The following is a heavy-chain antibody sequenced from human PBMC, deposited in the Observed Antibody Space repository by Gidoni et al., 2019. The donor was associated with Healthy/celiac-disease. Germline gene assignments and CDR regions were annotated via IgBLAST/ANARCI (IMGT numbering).Heavy chain of an antibody. Sequence: QLQLQESGPGLVKPSETLSLTCTVSGGSISSSSYYWGWNRQPPGKGLEWIGSIYYSGSTYYNPSLKSRVTISVDTSKNQFSLKLSSVTAADTAVYYCARQGAVAGAFDYWGQGTLVTVSS. D-gene: IGHD6-19*01. CDR1: GGSISSSSYY. CDR3: ARQGAVAGAFDY. J-gene: IGHJ4*02. CDR2: IYYSGST. V-gene: IGHV4-39*01.